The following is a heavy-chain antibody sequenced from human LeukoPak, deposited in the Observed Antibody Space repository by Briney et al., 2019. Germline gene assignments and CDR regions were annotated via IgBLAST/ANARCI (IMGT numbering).Heavy chain of an antibody. V-gene: IGHV4-38-2*02. CDR1: GNSISSGYY. CDR3: ARDGYYGDYVFDTHDWFDP. CDR2: IYHSGST. J-gene: IGHJ5*02. Sequence: SETLSLTCTVSGNSISSGYYWGWIRQPPGKGLEWIGSIYHSGSTYYNPSLKSRVTISVDTSKNQFSLKLSSVTAADTAVYYCARDGYYGDYVFDTHDWFDPWGQGTLVTVSS. D-gene: IGHD4-17*01.